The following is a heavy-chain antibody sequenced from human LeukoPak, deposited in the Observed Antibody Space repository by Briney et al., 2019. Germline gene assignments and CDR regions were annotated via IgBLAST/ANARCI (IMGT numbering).Heavy chain of an antibody. D-gene: IGHD6-19*01. CDR2: IYTSGST. V-gene: IGHV4-61*02. CDR3: ARDRSGWYGSDY. J-gene: IGHJ4*02. Sequence: SETLSLTCSVSGVSISGISYYWSWIRQSAGKGLEWIGRIYTSGSTNYNPSLKSRVTMSVDTSKNQFSLKLSSVTAADTAMYYCARDRSGWYGSDYWGQGTLVTVSS. CDR1: GVSISGISYY.